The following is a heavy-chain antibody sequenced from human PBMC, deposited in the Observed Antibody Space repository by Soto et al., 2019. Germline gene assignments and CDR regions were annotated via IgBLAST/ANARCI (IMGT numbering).Heavy chain of an antibody. CDR1: GGSMISYY. CDR3: SRSDPPAYYYDSSGYYYGARALFDY. V-gene: IGHV4-59*01. J-gene: IGHJ4*02. Sequence: SETLSLTCTVSGGSMISYYWSWIRQPPGRGLEWIGFIYYAGSTKYNPSLNSRATISVDTSKNQFSLKLSSVTAADTAVYYCSRSDPPAYYYDSSGYYYGARALFDYWGQGTLVT. D-gene: IGHD3-22*01. CDR2: IYYAGST.